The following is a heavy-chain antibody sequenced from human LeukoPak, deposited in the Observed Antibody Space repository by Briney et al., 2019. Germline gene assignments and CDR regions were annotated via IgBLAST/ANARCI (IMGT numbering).Heavy chain of an antibody. CDR2: INHSGST. Sequence: NPSETLSLTCAVYGGSFSGYYWSWIRQPPGKGLEWIGEINHSGSTNYNPSLKSRVTISVDTSKNQFSLKLSSVTATDTALYYCARRIAVTGSFDYWGQGTLVTVSS. V-gene: IGHV4-34*01. CDR1: GGSFSGYY. D-gene: IGHD6-19*01. CDR3: ARRIAVTGSFDY. J-gene: IGHJ4*02.